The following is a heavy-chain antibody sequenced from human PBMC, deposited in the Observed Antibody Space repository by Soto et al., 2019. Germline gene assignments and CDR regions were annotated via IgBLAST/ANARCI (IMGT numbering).Heavy chain of an antibody. CDR1: GFTFIDYY. CDR2: ISSTGKNI. J-gene: IGHJ4*02. D-gene: IGHD4-17*01. V-gene: IGHV3-11*01. CDR3: GRSHGAGSY. Sequence: VRLVESGGDLVKPGESLRLSCVASGFTFIDYYMNWVRQAPGKGLEWISYISSTGKNIYYSDSVKGRFIVSRDNAKNSLFLQMNSLPADDTAVYYCGRSHGAGSYWGQGTRVTVSS.